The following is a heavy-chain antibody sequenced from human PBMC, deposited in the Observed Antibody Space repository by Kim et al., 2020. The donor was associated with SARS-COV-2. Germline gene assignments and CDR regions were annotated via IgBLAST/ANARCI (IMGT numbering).Heavy chain of an antibody. CDR2: IYYSGST. J-gene: IGHJ3*02. CDR1: GGSISSGDYY. V-gene: IGHV4-30-4*01. Sequence: SETLSLTCTVSGGSISSGDYYWSWIRQPPGKGLEWIGYIYYSGSTYYNPSLKSRVTISVDTSKNQFSLKLSSVTAADTAVYYCASYKGGNSVLRAFDIWGQGTMVTVSS. CDR3: ASYKGGNSVLRAFDI. D-gene: IGHD4-4*01.